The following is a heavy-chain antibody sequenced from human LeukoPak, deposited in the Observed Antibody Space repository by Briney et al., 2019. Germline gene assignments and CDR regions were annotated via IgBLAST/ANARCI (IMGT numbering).Heavy chain of an antibody. D-gene: IGHD3-10*01. CDR2: IKQDGSDK. CDR3: AKDHYYGSGSYYTFDY. Sequence: HTGGSLRLSCAASGFTFTTHWMSWVRQAPGKGLEWVANIKQDGSDKYYVESVKGRFTISRDNSKNTLYLQMNSLRAEDTAVYYCAKDHYYGSGSYYTFDYWGQGTLVTVSS. J-gene: IGHJ4*02. CDR1: GFTFTTHW. V-gene: IGHV3-7*03.